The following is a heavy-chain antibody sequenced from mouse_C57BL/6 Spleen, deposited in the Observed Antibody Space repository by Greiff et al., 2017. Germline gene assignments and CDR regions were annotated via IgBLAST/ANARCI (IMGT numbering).Heavy chain of an antibody. D-gene: IGHD1-2*01. J-gene: IGHJ4*01. CDR2: ISSGSSTI. V-gene: IGHV5-17*01. CDR3: ARPGDEDYYAMDY. CDR1: GFTFSDYG. Sequence: EVQRVESGGGLVKPGGSLKLSCAASGFTFSDYGMHWVRQAPEKGLEWVAYISSGSSTIYYADTVKGRFTISRDNAKNTLFLQMTSLRSEDTAMYYCARPGDEDYYAMDYWGQGTSVTVSS.